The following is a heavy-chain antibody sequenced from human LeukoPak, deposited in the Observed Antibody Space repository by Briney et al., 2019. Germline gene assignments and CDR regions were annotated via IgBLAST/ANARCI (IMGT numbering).Heavy chain of an antibody. CDR3: ANPARDFADSGAITW. V-gene: IGHV4-39*07. J-gene: IGHJ4*02. CDR1: GGSISSSFYY. CDR2: INHSGIT. Sequence: SETLSLTCTVSGGSISSSFYYWSWIRQPPGKGLEWIGEINHSGITNYNPSLKSRVTISADTSKNQFSLKLTSVTAADTAVYYCANPARDFADSGAITWWGQGTLVTVSS. D-gene: IGHD4-17*01.